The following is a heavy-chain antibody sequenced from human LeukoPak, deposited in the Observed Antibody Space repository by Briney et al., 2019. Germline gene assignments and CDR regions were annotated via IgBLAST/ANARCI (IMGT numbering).Heavy chain of an antibody. CDR3: ARGGYYDSSGPLEG. CDR2: ISSSSSYI. Sequence: PGGSLRLSCAASGFTYSSYSMNWVRQAPGKGLEWVSSISSSSSYIYYADSVKGRFTISRDNAKNSLYLQMNSLRAEDAAVYYCARGGYYDSSGPLEGWGQGTLVTVSS. V-gene: IGHV3-21*01. J-gene: IGHJ4*02. D-gene: IGHD3-22*01. CDR1: GFTYSSYS.